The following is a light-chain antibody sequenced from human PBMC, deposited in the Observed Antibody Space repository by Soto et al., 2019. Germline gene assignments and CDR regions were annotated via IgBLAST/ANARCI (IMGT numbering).Light chain of an antibody. J-gene: IGKJ2*01. CDR1: QSVSSY. V-gene: IGKV3-11*01. Sequence: EIVLTQSPATLSLSPGERATLSCRASQSVSSYLAWYQQKPGQAPRLLIYDASNRATDIPARFSGSGSGTDFTLTISSLEPEDFAVYYCQPRGNWPYTFGQGTKLEIK. CDR3: QPRGNWPYT. CDR2: DAS.